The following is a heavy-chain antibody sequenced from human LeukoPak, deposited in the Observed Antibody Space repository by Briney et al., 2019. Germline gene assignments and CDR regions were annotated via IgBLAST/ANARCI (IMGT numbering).Heavy chain of an antibody. J-gene: IGHJ4*02. CDR3: ARVGLTIFGVVIIEGGDY. CDR2: INPNNGAT. CDR1: GYTFTGYY. V-gene: IGHV1-2*06. Sequence: VASVKVSCKASGYTFTGYYMHWVRQAPGQGLEWMGRINPNNGATNYAQKLQGRVTMTTDTSTSTAYMELRSLRSDDTAVYYCARVGLTIFGVVIIEGGDYWGQGTLVTVSS. D-gene: IGHD3-3*01.